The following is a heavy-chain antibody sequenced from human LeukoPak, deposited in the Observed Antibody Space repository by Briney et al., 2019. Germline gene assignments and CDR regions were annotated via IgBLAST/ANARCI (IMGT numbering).Heavy chain of an antibody. V-gene: IGHV3-30*02. CDR2: IRSDGSNQ. D-gene: IGHD3-3*01. CDR3: ARDFEWSFDY. CDR1: GFTFSSYA. Sequence: GGSLRLSCAASGFTFSSYAMTWVRQAPAKGLEWVTFIRSDGSNQYYADSVKGRFTISRDSSKNTLFLQMKSLRPEDTAVYYCARDFEWSFDYWGQGTLVTVSS. J-gene: IGHJ4*02.